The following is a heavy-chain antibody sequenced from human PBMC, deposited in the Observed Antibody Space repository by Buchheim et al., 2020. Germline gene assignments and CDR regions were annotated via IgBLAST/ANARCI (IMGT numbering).Heavy chain of an antibody. CDR1: GFTVSSNY. V-gene: IGHV3-66*01. Sequence: EVQLVESGGGLVQPGGSLRLSCAASGFTVSSNYMSWVRQAPGKGLEWVSVIYRGGSTYYADSVKGRFTISRDNYKNTLYLQMNSLRTDDTAVYYCARSTDIYGDYEGYFDYWGQGTL. J-gene: IGHJ4*02. CDR3: ARSTDIYGDYEGYFDY. CDR2: IYRGGST. D-gene: IGHD4-17*01.